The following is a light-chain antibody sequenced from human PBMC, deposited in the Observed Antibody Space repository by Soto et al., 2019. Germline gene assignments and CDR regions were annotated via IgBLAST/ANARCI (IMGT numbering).Light chain of an antibody. Sequence: IVMTQSPATLSVSPGERVTLSCRASQGIAGNLAWYQQRPGQAPRLLIYGASTRATGIPATFSGSESGTEFTLTISSLQSVDFAVYYCQQYNNWPLTFGGGTKVEIK. CDR1: QGIAGN. CDR2: GAS. CDR3: QQYNNWPLT. V-gene: IGKV3-15*01. J-gene: IGKJ4*01.